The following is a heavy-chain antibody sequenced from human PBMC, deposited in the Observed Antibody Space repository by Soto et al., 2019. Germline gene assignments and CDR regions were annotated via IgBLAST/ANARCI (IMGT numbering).Heavy chain of an antibody. Sequence: LSCAASGFTFDDYAMHWVRQAPGKGLEWVSGISWNSGSIGYADSVKGRFTISRDNAKNSLYLQMNSLRAEDTALYYCAKGSGDYVGYYYGMDVWGQGTTVTVSS. V-gene: IGHV3-9*01. D-gene: IGHD4-17*01. CDR2: ISWNSGSI. J-gene: IGHJ6*02. CDR1: GFTFDDYA. CDR3: AKGSGDYVGYYYGMDV.